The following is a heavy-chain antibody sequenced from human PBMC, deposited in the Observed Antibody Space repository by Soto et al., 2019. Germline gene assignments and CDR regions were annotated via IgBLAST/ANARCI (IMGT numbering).Heavy chain of an antibody. J-gene: IGHJ4*02. CDR3: VKARAAGGFDY. CDR2: ISNNGGNT. V-gene: IGHV3-23*01. Sequence: EVHLLDSGGGLVQPGGSLRLSCAASGFTFTNYAMSWVRQAPGKGLEWVSSISNNGGNTYYADSVRGRFTISRDNTKNTLYLQMNSLRADDTAIYYCVKARAAGGFDYWGQGTLVTVSS. CDR1: GFTFTNYA. D-gene: IGHD3-10*01.